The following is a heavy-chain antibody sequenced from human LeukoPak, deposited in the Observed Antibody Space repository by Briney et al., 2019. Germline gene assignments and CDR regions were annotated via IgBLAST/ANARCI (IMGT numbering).Heavy chain of an antibody. CDR3: ARTSSKLSGSYDY. D-gene: IGHD1-26*01. Sequence: GASVKVSCKASGGTFSSYAISWVRQAPGQGLEWMGWINAGNGNTKYSQEFQGRVTITRDTSASTAYMELSSLRSEDTAVYYCARTSSKLSGSYDYWGQGTLVTVSS. J-gene: IGHJ4*02. CDR2: INAGNGNT. CDR1: GGTFSSYA. V-gene: IGHV1-3*01.